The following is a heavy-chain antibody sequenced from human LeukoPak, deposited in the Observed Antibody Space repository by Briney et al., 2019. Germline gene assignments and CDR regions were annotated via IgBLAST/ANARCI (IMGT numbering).Heavy chain of an antibody. D-gene: IGHD6-13*01. V-gene: IGHV1-18*01. CDR1: GYTFTSYV. CDR2: VSIYSGYT. Sequence: AVKVSRKASGYTFTSYVIMGLRQAPGQGVEGMGWVSIYSGYTKYAQQLQGRVTMTPDTSTNTAYMDLRSLRSDDTAVYYCARDSPGYSSSWYEYWFDPWGQGTLVTVSS. J-gene: IGHJ5*02. CDR3: ARDSPGYSSSWYEYWFDP.